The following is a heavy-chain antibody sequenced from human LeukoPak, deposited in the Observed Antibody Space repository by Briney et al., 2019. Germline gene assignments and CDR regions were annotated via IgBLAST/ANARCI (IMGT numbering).Heavy chain of an antibody. V-gene: IGHV1-3*01. J-gene: IGHJ5*02. CDR3: ARGSGLLDYGAPLNWFDP. CDR1: GDTFTTYA. D-gene: IGHD4-17*01. Sequence: ASVKVSCKASGDTFTTYAIHWVRPAPGQRLEWMGWINAGSGYTKYSQNFQGRVTITRDTSASTAYMELSSLRSEDTAVYYCARGSGLLDYGAPLNWFDPWGQGTLVTVSS. CDR2: INAGSGYT.